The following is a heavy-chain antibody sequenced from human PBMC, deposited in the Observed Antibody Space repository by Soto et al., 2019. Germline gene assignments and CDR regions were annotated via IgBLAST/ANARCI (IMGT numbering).Heavy chain of an antibody. Sequence: AGESLKISCKGSGYSFTSYWISWVRQMPGKGLEWMGRIDPGDSDTRYSPSFQGQVTISADKSISTAYLQWSSLKASDTAMYYCACDSSSWSDFDYWGQGTLVTVSS. V-gene: IGHV5-51*01. CDR1: GYSFTSYW. CDR3: ACDSSSWSDFDY. J-gene: IGHJ4*02. CDR2: IDPGDSDT. D-gene: IGHD6-13*01.